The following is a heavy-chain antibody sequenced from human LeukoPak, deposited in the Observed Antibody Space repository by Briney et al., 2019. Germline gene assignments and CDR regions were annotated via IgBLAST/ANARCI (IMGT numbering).Heavy chain of an antibody. Sequence: SETLSLTCTVSGGSSEHYFWSWIRQPPGKGLEFIGYVYYTGTTDYSPSLRSRLTISADTAKNQFSLNLRSVTAADTAVYYCASHRRSHGAEYWGQGTLVTVSS. CDR3: ASHRRSHGAEY. V-gene: IGHV4-59*01. CDR1: GGSSEHYF. CDR2: VYYTGTT. D-gene: IGHD5-18*01. J-gene: IGHJ4*02.